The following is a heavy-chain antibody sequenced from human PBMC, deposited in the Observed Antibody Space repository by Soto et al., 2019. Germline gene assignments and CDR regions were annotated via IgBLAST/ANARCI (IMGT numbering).Heavy chain of an antibody. J-gene: IGHJ5*02. V-gene: IGHV1-69*06. D-gene: IGHD3-22*01. CDR3: ARDASSGYRLKKNWFDP. CDR2: IIPIFGTA. Sequence: GGSLRLSCAASGFTFSSYAISWVRQAPGQGLEWMGGIIPIFGTANYAQKFQGRVTITADKSTSTAYMELSSLRSEDTAVYYCARDASSGYRLKKNWFDPWGQGTLVTVSS. CDR1: GFTFSSYA.